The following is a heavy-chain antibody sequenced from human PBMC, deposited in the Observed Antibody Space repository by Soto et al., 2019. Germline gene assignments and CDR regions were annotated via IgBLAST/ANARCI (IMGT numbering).Heavy chain of an antibody. CDR1: GVSLSPHY. J-gene: IGHJ4*02. V-gene: IGHV4-59*11. CDR3: ARDRYYGGADY. D-gene: IGHD3-10*01. Sequence: LSLPCTVSGVSLSPHYWSWIRQSPGKGLEWIGYIYYSGSTTYNPSLRRRVTMSVDTSKNQFSLKLNSVTAADTAVYYCARDRYYGGADYWGQGTLVTVSS. CDR2: IYYSGST.